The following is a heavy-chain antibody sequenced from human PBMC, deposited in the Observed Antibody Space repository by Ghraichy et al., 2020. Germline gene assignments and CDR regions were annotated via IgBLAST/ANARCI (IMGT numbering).Heavy chain of an antibody. J-gene: IGHJ4*02. Sequence: ASVKVSCKASGYTFTNHHIHWVRQAPGQGLEWMGIINPADTHTAYAQRILGRVSLTRDTSTSTVFMYLGGLTSDDTAVYYCARDGGIYGDMVNWGQGTLVTGSS. CDR2: INPADTHT. V-gene: IGHV1-46*01. D-gene: IGHD1-26*01. CDR1: GYTFTNHH. CDR3: ARDGGIYGDMVN.